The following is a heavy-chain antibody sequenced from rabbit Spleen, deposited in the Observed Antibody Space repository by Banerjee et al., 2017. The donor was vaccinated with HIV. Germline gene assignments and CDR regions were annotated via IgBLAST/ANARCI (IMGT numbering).Heavy chain of an antibody. Sequence: QSLEESGGGRVVPPGCLPLSCNAACVFFSFSSYMCWVRQAPGKGLEWIACIYTANHKTYYASCAKCRITISNTSTNTVTLQMIILTVADTAAYFCARYCGRGADIDGYFNLWGPGTLVTVS. CDR2: IYTANHKT. D-gene: IGHD2-1*01. V-gene: IGHV1S40*01. J-gene: IGHJ4*01. CDR1: CVFFSFSSY. CDR3: ARYCGRGADIDGYFNL.